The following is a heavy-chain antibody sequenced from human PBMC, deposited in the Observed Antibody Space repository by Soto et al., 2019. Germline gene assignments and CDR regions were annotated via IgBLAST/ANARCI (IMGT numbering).Heavy chain of an antibody. CDR2: VYHTGDT. CDR1: GGTVASSHW. V-gene: IGHV4-4*02. D-gene: IGHD2-21*02. J-gene: IGHJ5*02. Sequence: SETLSLTCGVSGGTVASSHWWSWVRQSPGRGLEWIGNVYHTGDTNFNPSLQSRVTFSVDKSNNQFSLRLTSVTAADTAVYFCAREIVTAGGNNYFDPWGQGTLVTVSS. CDR3: AREIVTAGGNNYFDP.